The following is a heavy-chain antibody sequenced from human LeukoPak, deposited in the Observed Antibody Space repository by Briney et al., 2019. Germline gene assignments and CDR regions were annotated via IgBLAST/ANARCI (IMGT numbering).Heavy chain of an antibody. CDR3: EKDPFKYYYGSGSYYRAD. CDR2: ISGSGGST. D-gene: IGHD3-10*01. J-gene: IGHJ4*02. V-gene: IGHV3-23*01. Sequence: AGGSLRFSCAASGATFSNYAMIWVRQAPGKELEWVSAISGSGGSTYYADSMKGRFTISRDNCKNTLYLKMNSLRAEDTAVYYCEKDPFKYYYGSGSYYRADWGQGTLVTVSS. CDR1: GATFSNYA.